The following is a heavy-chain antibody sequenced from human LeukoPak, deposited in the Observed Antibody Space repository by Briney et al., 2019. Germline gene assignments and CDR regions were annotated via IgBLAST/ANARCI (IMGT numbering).Heavy chain of an antibody. CDR1: GGSISSSNW. CDR3: ASLRSYYYYYMDV. CDR2: IYHSGST. Sequence: PSETLSLTCAVSGGSISSSNWWSWVRQPPGKGLEWIGEIYHSGSTNYNPSLKSRVTISVDKSKNQFSLKLSSVTAADTAVYYCASLRSYYYYYMDVWGKGTTVTVSS. J-gene: IGHJ6*03. D-gene: IGHD3-16*01. V-gene: IGHV4-4*02.